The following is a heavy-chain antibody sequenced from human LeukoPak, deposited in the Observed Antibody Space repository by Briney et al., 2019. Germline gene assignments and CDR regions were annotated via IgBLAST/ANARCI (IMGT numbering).Heavy chain of an antibody. Sequence: PGGSLRLSCAASGFTFSSYSMNWVRQAPGKGLEWVSSISSSSSSYIYYADSVKGRFTISRDNAKNSLYLQMNSLRAEDTAVYYCARSGYYYDSSGYYYFDYWGQGTLVTVSS. V-gene: IGHV3-21*01. D-gene: IGHD3-22*01. CDR1: GFTFSSYS. J-gene: IGHJ4*02. CDR2: ISSSSSSYI. CDR3: ARSGYYYDSSGYYYFDY.